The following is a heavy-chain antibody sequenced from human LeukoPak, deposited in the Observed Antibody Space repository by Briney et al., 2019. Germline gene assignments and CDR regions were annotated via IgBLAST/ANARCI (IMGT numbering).Heavy chain of an antibody. D-gene: IGHD3-22*01. J-gene: IGHJ6*03. Sequence: SETLSLTCTVSGGSISSYYWSWIRQPPGKGLEWIGYIYYSGSTNYNPSLKSRVTISLVTSKNQFSLRLNSVTAADTAVYYCARAKRDYYDNSGYESYYYFMDVWGKGTTVTVSS. CDR3: ARAKRDYYDNSGYESYYYFMDV. CDR1: GGSISSYY. CDR2: IYYSGST. V-gene: IGHV4-59*08.